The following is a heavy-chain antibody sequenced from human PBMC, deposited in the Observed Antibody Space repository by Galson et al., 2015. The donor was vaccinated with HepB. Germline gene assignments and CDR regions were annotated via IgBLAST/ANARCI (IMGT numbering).Heavy chain of an antibody. V-gene: IGHV3-23*01. Sequence: SLRLSCAASGFRFSSYGMTWVRQVPGKGLEWVSSISGDGGRIYYADSVKGRFTISRDNSKNTVYLQMSGLRATDTAVYYCAKVGVMASNVPWDLHYWGQGTLVTVSS. J-gene: IGHJ4*02. CDR2: ISGDGGRI. CDR3: AKVGVMASNVPWDLHY. CDR1: GFRFSSYG. D-gene: IGHD3-16*01.